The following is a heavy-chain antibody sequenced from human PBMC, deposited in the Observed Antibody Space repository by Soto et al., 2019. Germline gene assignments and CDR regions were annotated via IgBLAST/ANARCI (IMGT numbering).Heavy chain of an antibody. D-gene: IGHD3-16*01. Sequence: GGSLRLSCAASGFAFSSYSMNWVRQAPGKGLEWVSSISSSSSYIYYADSVKGRFTISRDNAKNSLYLQMNSLRAEDTAVYYCASLDPQLFFGIDYWGQGTLVTVSS. V-gene: IGHV3-21*01. CDR3: ASLDPQLFFGIDY. CDR1: GFAFSSYS. J-gene: IGHJ4*02. CDR2: ISSSSSYI.